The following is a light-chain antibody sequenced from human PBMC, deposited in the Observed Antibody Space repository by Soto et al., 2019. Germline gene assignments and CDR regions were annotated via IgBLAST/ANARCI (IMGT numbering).Light chain of an antibody. Sequence: DIQMTQSPSTLSASVGDTVTVTCRASQSVSGWLAWYQQKPGEAPKLLIYAASTLQSGVPSRFSGSGSGTDFTLTISSLQPEDVATYYCQKYNSALSLTFGGGTKVEIK. V-gene: IGKV1-27*01. CDR1: QSVSGW. CDR2: AAS. CDR3: QKYNSALSLT. J-gene: IGKJ4*01.